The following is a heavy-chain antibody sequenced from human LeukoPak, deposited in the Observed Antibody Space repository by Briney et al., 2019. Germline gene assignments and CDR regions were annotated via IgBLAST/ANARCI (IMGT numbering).Heavy chain of an antibody. J-gene: IGHJ3*02. CDR3: AKDAYYYEKGAFDI. V-gene: IGHV3-9*01. Sequence: LRLSCAASGFPFDDYAMHWGRQAPGKGLEWVSGIRWNSGIIGYADSVKGRFTISRDNTKSSLYLQMNSLRAEDTALYYCAKDAYYYEKGAFDIWGQGTMVTVSS. CDR1: GFPFDDYA. D-gene: IGHD3-22*01. CDR2: IRWNSGII.